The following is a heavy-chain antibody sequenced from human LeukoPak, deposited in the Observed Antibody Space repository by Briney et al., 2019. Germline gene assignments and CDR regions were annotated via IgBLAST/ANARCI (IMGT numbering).Heavy chain of an antibody. V-gene: IGHV3-48*03. J-gene: IGHJ6*03. CDR3: AREVYSSTANYYYYYMDV. CDR1: GFIFSSYE. D-gene: IGHD6-13*01. Sequence: GGSLRLSCAATGFIFSSYEMNWVRQAPGKGLEWVSYIYFGGTTINYADCVKGRFTIGRDNAKNSVYLQMNSLRAEDTAVYYCAREVYSSTANYYYYYMDVWGKGTTVTVSS. CDR2: IYFGGTTI.